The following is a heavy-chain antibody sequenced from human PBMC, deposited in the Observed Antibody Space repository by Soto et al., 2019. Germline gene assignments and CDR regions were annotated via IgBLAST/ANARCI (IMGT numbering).Heavy chain of an antibody. D-gene: IGHD2-15*01. CDR1: GFTFSNAW. Sequence: PGGSLRLSCAASGFTFSNAWMSWVRQAPGKGLEWVGRIKSKTDGGTTDYAAPVKGRFTISRDDSKNTLYLQMNSLKTEDTAVYYCTGSAAPYYYYGMDVWGQGTTVTVSS. V-gene: IGHV3-15*01. CDR3: TGSAAPYYYYGMDV. CDR2: IKSKTDGGTT. J-gene: IGHJ6*02.